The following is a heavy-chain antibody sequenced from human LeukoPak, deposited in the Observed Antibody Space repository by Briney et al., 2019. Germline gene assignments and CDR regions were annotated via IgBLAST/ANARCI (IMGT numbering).Heavy chain of an antibody. Sequence: SETLSLTCTVSGGSIISNYWSWIRQSAGTGLEWIGRIYGSGITDYNPSLKSRVTMSLDTSRKQFCLRLTSVTAADTAVYCCARLKFYDSTGYSPGYYMDVWGKGTTVSVFS. CDR3: ARLKFYDSTGYSPGYYMDV. D-gene: IGHD3-22*01. V-gene: IGHV4-4*07. J-gene: IGHJ6*03. CDR2: IYGSGIT. CDR1: GGSIISNY.